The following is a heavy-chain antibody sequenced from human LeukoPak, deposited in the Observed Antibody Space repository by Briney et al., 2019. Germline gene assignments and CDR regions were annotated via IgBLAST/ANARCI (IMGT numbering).Heavy chain of an antibody. Sequence: GGSLRLSCAASGFTFSSYSMNWVRQAPVKGLEWVSSISSSSSYIYYADSVKGRFTISRDNAKNSLYLQMNSLRAEDTAVYYCARGWYYDILTGSFVDYWGQGTLVTVSS. V-gene: IGHV3-21*01. CDR3: ARGWYYDILTGSFVDY. CDR2: ISSSSSYI. D-gene: IGHD3-9*01. CDR1: GFTFSSYS. J-gene: IGHJ4*02.